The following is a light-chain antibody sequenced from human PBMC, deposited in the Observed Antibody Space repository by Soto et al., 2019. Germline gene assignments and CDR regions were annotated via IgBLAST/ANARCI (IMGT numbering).Light chain of an antibody. CDR2: DAS. CDR1: QTISSW. Sequence: DIQMTQSPSTLSGSVGDRVTITCRASQTISSWLAWYQQKPGRAPRLLIYDASSLESGVPSRFSGSGYGTEFTLTISSLQPDDLATYYCQQYNTYSSLTFGGGTKVDNK. CDR3: QQYNTYSSLT. V-gene: IGKV1-5*01. J-gene: IGKJ4*01.